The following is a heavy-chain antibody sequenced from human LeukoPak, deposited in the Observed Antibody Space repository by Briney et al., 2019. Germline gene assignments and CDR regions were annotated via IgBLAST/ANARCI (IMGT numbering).Heavy chain of an antibody. D-gene: IGHD3-10*01. Sequence: PGGSLRLSCAASGFTFSSYAMSWVRQAPGKGLEWVSAISGSGGSTYYADSVKGRFTISRDNSKNTLCLQMNSLRAEDTAVYYCAKDNYYYDTFDIWGQGTMVTVSS. V-gene: IGHV3-23*01. CDR1: GFTFSSYA. CDR3: AKDNYYYDTFDI. CDR2: ISGSGGST. J-gene: IGHJ3*02.